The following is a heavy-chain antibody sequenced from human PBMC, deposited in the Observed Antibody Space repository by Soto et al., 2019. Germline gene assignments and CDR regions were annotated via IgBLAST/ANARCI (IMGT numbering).Heavy chain of an antibody. V-gene: IGHV1-69*13. J-gene: IGHJ4*02. CDR1: GGTFSSYA. CDR2: IIPIFGTA. CDR3: ATMGTPATGLYFFDY. Sequence: ASVKVSCKASGGTFSSYAISWVRQAPGQGLEWMGGIIPIFGTANYAQKFQGRVTITADESTSTAYMELSSLTAADTAVYYCATMGTPATGLYFFDYWGQGSLVTVSS. D-gene: IGHD2-15*01.